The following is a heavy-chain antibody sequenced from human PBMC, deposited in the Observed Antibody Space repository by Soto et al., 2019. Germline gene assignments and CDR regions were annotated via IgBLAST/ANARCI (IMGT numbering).Heavy chain of an antibody. D-gene: IGHD2-15*01. Sequence: QVQLQESGPGLVKPSQTLSLTCTVSGGSISSGGYYWSWIRQHPGKGLAWIGYIYYSGSTYSNPSLKSRVTISVYTSKKQFSLKLSSVTAADTAVYYCARGGYCSGGSCYPDDAFDIWGQGTMVTVSS. CDR2: IYYSGST. CDR3: ARGGYCSGGSCYPDDAFDI. CDR1: GGSISSGGYY. V-gene: IGHV4-31*03. J-gene: IGHJ3*02.